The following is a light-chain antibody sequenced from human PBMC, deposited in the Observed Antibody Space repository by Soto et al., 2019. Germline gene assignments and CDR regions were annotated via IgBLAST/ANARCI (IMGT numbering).Light chain of an antibody. CDR1: SSNIGTNY. V-gene: IGLV1-47*02. CDR2: HIN. J-gene: IGLJ2*01. Sequence: QSVLTQPPSASGTPGQRVTISCSGSSSNIGTNYVYWYQKVPGAAPKLLIFHINERPSGVPERFSGSKSGTSASLAISGLRSEDEADYYCATWDDSLSAVVFGGGTKLTVL. CDR3: ATWDDSLSAVV.